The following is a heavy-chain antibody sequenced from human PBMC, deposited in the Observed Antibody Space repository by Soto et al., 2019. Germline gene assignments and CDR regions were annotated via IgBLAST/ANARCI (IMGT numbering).Heavy chain of an antibody. CDR2: INHSGST. CDR3: ARVPRGYYSSDMDA. Sequence: SETLSLTCAVYGGSFSGYYWSWIRQPPGKGLEWIGEINHSGSTNYNPSLKSRVTISVDTSKNQFSLKLSSVTAADTAVYYCARVPRGYYSSDMDAWGKGNTLTVSS. J-gene: IGHJ6*03. CDR1: GGSFSGYY. V-gene: IGHV4-34*01.